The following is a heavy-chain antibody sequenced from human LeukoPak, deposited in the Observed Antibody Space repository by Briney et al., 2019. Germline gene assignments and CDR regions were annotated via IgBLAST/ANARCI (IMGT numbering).Heavy chain of an antibody. J-gene: IGHJ5*01. CDR2: INSDGSGT. D-gene: IGHD4-23*01. V-gene: IGHV3-74*01. Sequence: GGSLRLSCAASGFTFSNYWMHWVRQAPGKGLVWVSHINSDGSGTTYADSARGRFTISRDNAKNTLYLQVNSLRAEDTAVYYCARTEGTVAYDSWGQGTLVTVSS. CDR1: GFTFSNYW. CDR3: ARTEGTVAYDS.